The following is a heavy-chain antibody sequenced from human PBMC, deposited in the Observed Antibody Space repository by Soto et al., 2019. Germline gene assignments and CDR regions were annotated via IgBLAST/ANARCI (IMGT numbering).Heavy chain of an antibody. V-gene: IGHV4-31*11. CDR2: IYHGGTT. CDR1: GGSIDSAGSY. Sequence: SETLSLTCAVSGGSIDSAGSYWSWIRQIPGRGLEWIGHIYHGGTTDYNPSLKSRITMSVDTSKNQFSLELNSVTAADTAVYYCVRYCSGGTCYDRIDYWGQGTLVTVSS. CDR3: VRYCSGGTCYDRIDY. J-gene: IGHJ4*02. D-gene: IGHD2-15*01.